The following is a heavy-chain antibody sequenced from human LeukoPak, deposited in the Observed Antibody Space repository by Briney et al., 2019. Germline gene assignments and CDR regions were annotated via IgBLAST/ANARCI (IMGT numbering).Heavy chain of an antibody. V-gene: IGHV3-74*01. Sequence: GGSLRLSCEASGFTFSNSWMHWVRQTPGNGLVWVSRMYGDMIDISYADSVKGRFTISRDNAKNTLYLQMNSLRGEDTAVYYCARDLGLRGSSWGQGTLVTVSS. CDR1: GFTFSNSW. J-gene: IGHJ4*02. CDR3: ARDLGLRGSS. D-gene: IGHD5-12*01. CDR2: MYGDMIDI.